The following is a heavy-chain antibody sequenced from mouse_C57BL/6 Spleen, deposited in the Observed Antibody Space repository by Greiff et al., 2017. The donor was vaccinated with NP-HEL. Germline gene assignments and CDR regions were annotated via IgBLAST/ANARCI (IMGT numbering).Heavy chain of an antibody. CDR3: TRGGYYYAMDY. V-gene: IGHV5-9-1*02. J-gene: IGHJ4*01. CDR2: ISSGGDYI. D-gene: IGHD2-14*01. Sequence: EVNVVESGEGLVKPGGSLKLSCAASGFTFSSYAMSWVRQTPEKRLEWVAYISSGGDYIYYADTVKGRFTISRDNARNTLYLQMSSLKSEDTAMYYCTRGGYYYAMDYWGQGTSVTVSS. CDR1: GFTFSSYA.